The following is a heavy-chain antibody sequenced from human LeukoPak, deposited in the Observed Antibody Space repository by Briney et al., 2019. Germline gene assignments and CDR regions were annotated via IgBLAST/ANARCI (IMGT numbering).Heavy chain of an antibody. CDR3: ARAPLMHCSSTSCYTGFWFDP. CDR1: GGSFSGYY. D-gene: IGHD2-2*02. V-gene: IGHV4-34*01. CDR2: INHSGST. J-gene: IGHJ5*02. Sequence: SETLSLTCAVYGGSFSGYYWSWIRQPPGKGLEWIGEINHSGSTNYNPSLTSRVTISVDTSKNQFSLKLSSVTAADTAVYYCARAPLMHCSSTSCYTGFWFDPWGQGTLVTVSS.